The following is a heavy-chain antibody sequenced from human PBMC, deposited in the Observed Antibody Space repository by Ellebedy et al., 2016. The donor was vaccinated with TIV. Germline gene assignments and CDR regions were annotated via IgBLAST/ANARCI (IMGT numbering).Heavy chain of an antibody. CDR2: IIPIFSTP. CDR1: GGTSNNYA. Sequence: SVKVSCKASGGTSNNYAINWVRQATGQGLEWMGGIIPIFSTPNYAQKFQDRVTITADESTSTTYMALSSLRSEDTAVYYCARARDDSRGGRYPIYFFDSWGQGTLVTVSS. J-gene: IGHJ4*02. V-gene: IGHV1-69*13. D-gene: IGHD2-15*01. CDR3: ARARDDSRGGRYPIYFFDS.